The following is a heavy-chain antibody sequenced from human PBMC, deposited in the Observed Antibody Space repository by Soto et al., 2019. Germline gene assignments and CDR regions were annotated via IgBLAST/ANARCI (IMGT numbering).Heavy chain of an antibody. Sequence: XGFLRLSCAASGFTFSSYGMHWVRQAPGKGLEWVAVISYDGSNKYYADSVKGRFTISRDNSKNTLYLQMNSLRAEDTAVYYCAKDLLAAADPDYWGQGTLVTVSS. CDR2: ISYDGSNK. CDR1: GFTFSSYG. J-gene: IGHJ4*02. V-gene: IGHV3-30*18. D-gene: IGHD6-13*01. CDR3: AKDLLAAADPDY.